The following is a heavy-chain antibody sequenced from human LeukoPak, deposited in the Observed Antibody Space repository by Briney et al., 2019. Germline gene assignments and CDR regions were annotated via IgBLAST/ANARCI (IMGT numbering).Heavy chain of an antibody. D-gene: IGHD1-26*01. Sequence: PGGSLRLSCAASGFTFSSYGMHWVRQAPGKGLEWVTYIRYDESTKYYADSVKGRFTISRDNSKNTLYLQMNSLRAEDTAVYYCAEDSGSYSPYYCGQGTLVTVSS. CDR2: IRYDESTK. J-gene: IGHJ4*02. V-gene: IGHV3-30*02. CDR1: GFTFSSYG. CDR3: AEDSGSYSPYY.